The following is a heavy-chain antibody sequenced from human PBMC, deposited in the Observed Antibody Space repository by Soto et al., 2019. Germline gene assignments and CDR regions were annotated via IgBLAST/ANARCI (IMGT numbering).Heavy chain of an antibody. CDR2: ISYDGFNR. J-gene: IGHJ4*02. D-gene: IGHD1-26*01. CDR3: EGVEDEGGRFFD. V-gene: IGHV3-30*01. Sequence: GGSLRLSCAASGFTFGSYAMHWVRQAPGGALEWVAVISYDGFNRYYAESVKGRFTISRDNSKNTLYLQMDNLKPDDAAVYFCEGVEDEGGRFFDWGQGTLVTVSS. CDR1: GFTFGSYA.